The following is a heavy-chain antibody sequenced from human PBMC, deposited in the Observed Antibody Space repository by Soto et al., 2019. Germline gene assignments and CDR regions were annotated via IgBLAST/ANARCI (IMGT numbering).Heavy chain of an antibody. J-gene: IGHJ5*02. Sequence: VGSLRLSCAASGFTFSSYAMSWVRQAPGKGLEWVSAISGSGGSTYYADSVKGRFTISRDNSKNTLYLQMNSLRAEDTAVYYCAKDLGGITGTSSTNNWFDPWGQGTLVTVSS. CDR2: ISGSGGST. D-gene: IGHD1-20*01. CDR1: GFTFSSYA. CDR3: AKDLGGITGTSSTNNWFDP. V-gene: IGHV3-23*01.